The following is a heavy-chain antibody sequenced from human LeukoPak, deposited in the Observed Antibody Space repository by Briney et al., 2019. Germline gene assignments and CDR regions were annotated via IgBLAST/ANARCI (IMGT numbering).Heavy chain of an antibody. CDR2: INWNGGST. D-gene: IGHD3-22*01. Sequence: GGSLRLSCAASGFTFSSYSMNWVRQAPGKGLEWVSGINWNGGSTGYADSVKGRFTISRDNAKNSLYLQMNSLRAEDTALYYCAREGYYDSSGYYGYWGQGTLVTVSS. CDR1: GFTFSSYS. CDR3: AREGYYDSSGYYGY. V-gene: IGHV3-20*04. J-gene: IGHJ4*02.